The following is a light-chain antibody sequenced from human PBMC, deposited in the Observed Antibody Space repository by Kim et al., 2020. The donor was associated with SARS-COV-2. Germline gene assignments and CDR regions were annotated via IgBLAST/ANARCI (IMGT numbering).Light chain of an antibody. J-gene: IGKJ1*01. CDR2: YAS. CDR3: HQSSSLRT. CDR1: QSIGSS. V-gene: IGKV6-21*01. Sequence: SVTPKEKVNSTCRASQSIGSSLHWYQQKPDQSPKLIIKYASQTFSGVPSRFSGSGSGTDFNLTINSLEAEDAATYYCHQSSSLRTFGQGTKVDIK.